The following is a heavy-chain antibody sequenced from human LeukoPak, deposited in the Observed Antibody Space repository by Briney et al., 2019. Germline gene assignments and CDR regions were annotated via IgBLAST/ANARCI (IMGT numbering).Heavy chain of an antibody. D-gene: IGHD6-6*01. CDR1: GGSISSSSYY. V-gene: IGHV4-39*01. Sequence: PSETLSLTCTVSGGSISSSSYYWGWIRQPPGKGLEWIGSIYYSGSTYYNPSLKSRVTISVDTSKNQFSLKLSSVTAADTAVYYCASWQLDPFFDYWGQGTLVTVSS. CDR3: ASWQLDPFFDY. J-gene: IGHJ4*02. CDR2: IYYSGST.